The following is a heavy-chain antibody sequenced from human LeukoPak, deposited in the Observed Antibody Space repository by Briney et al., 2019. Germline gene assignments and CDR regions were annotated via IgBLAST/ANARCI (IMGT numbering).Heavy chain of an antibody. D-gene: IGHD3-10*01. V-gene: IGHV1-69*01. CDR2: IIPIFGTA. Sequence: SVKVSCKASGGTFISYAISWVRQAPGQGLEWMGGIIPIFGTANYAQKFQGRVTITADESTSTAYMELSSLRSEDTAVYYCARAGPYYGSGSYYNGNSDWFGHWGQGTLVTVSS. CDR3: ARAGPYYGSGSYYNGNSDWFGH. CDR1: GGTFISYA. J-gene: IGHJ5*02.